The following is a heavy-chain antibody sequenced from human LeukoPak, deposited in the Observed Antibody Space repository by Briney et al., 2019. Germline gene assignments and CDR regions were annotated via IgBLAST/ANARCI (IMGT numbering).Heavy chain of an antibody. CDR2: ISSSSSYI. V-gene: IGHV3-21*01. J-gene: IGHJ6*03. CDR1: GFTFSSYS. CDR3: ARVSPGNYCYYMDV. Sequence: GGSLRLSCAASGFTFSSYSMNWVRQAPGKGLEWVSSISSSSSYIYYADSVKGRFTISRDNAKNSLYLQMNSLRAEDTAVYYCARVSPGNYCYYMDVWGKGTTVTVSS.